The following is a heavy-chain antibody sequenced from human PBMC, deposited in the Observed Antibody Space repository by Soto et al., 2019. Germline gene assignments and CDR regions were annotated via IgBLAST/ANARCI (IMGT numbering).Heavy chain of an antibody. CDR1: GYTFTSFA. J-gene: IGHJ3*02. Sequence: ASVKVSCKASGYTFTSFAMHWVRQAPGQRLEWMGWINAGNGNTKYSQKFQGRVTITRDTSASTAYMELSSLRSEDTAVYYCARAQDFLNAFDIWGQGTMVTVS. D-gene: IGHD3-3*01. CDR2: INAGNGNT. V-gene: IGHV1-3*01. CDR3: ARAQDFLNAFDI.